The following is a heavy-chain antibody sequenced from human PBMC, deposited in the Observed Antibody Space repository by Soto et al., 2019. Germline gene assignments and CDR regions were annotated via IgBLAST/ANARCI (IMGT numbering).Heavy chain of an antibody. D-gene: IGHD3-22*01. Sequence: VQLVESGGGLIQPGGSLRLSCAASGFTVSRNYMSWVRQAPGKGLEWVSVIYSGGSTYYADSVKGRFTISRHNPKNALYLQMNSLRAEDTAVYYCARGLGRGYYDSSGYFHLDYWGQGTLVTVSS. J-gene: IGHJ4*02. V-gene: IGHV3-53*01. CDR1: GFTVSRNY. CDR2: IYSGGST. CDR3: ARGLGRGYYDSSGYFHLDY.